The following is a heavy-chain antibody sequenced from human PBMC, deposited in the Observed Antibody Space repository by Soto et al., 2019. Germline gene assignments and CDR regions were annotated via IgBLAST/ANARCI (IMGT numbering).Heavy chain of an antibody. V-gene: IGHV3-74*01. D-gene: IGHD5-18*01. J-gene: IGHJ4*02. CDR3: ARDRGYRYDY. Sequence: EVQLVESGGVLVQPGGSLRLSCAASGFTGFTFDKYWMHWVRQAPGKGLVWVSHINSDGSTTTYADSVKGRFTISRDNAKNTLYLQMNSLTAEDTAVYYCARDRGYRYDYWGQGTLVTVSS. CDR2: INSDGSTT. CDR1: GFTGFTFDKYW.